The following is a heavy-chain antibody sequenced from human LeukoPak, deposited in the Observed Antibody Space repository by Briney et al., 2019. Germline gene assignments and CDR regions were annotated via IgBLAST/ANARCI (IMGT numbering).Heavy chain of an antibody. D-gene: IGHD3-10*01. CDR3: ARRVGRWFGERAYYYNYMDV. CDR1: GGSFSGYY. Sequence: SETLSLTCAVYGGSFSGYYWSWIRQPPGKGLEWIGEINHRRSTKYSPSLKSRVTISVDTSKNQFSLRLSSVTAADTAVYYCARRVGRWFGERAYYYNYMDVWGKGTTVTISS. J-gene: IGHJ6*03. CDR2: INHRRST. V-gene: IGHV4-34*01.